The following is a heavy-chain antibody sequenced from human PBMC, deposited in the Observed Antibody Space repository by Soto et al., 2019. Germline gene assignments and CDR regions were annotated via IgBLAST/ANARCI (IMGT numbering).Heavy chain of an antibody. J-gene: IGHJ5*02. D-gene: IGHD1-1*01. CDR3: ARSVPHPTSSTAPQFDP. V-gene: IGHV1-18*01. Sequence: ASVKVSCKASGYTFTSYGISWVRQAPGQGLEWMGWISAYNGNTNYAQKLQGRVTMTTDTSTSTAYMELRSLRSDDTAVYYCARSVPHPTSSTAPQFDPSGQGTLVTVSS. CDR2: ISAYNGNT. CDR1: GYTFTSYG.